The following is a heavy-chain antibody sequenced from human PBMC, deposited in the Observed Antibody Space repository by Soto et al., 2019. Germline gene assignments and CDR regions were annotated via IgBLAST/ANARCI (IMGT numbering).Heavy chain of an antibody. CDR3: AKDLQRYDILTGSFDY. Sequence: PGGSLRLSCAASGFTFSSYAMHWVRQAPGKGLEWVAVISYDGSNKYYADSVKGRFTISRDNSKNTLYLQMNSLRAEDTAVYYCAKDLQRYDILTGSFDYWGQGTLVTVSS. CDR1: GFTFSSYA. V-gene: IGHV3-30-3*01. J-gene: IGHJ4*02. CDR2: ISYDGSNK. D-gene: IGHD3-9*01.